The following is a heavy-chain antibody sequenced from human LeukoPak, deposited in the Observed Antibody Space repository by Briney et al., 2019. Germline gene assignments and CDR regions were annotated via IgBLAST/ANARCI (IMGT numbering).Heavy chain of an antibody. CDR2: ITWNSGNI. D-gene: IGHD6-19*01. J-gene: IGHJ4*02. Sequence: GGSLRLSCAASGFTFDDYAMHWVRQAPGKGLEWVSGITWNSGNIGYADSVKGRFTISRDNAKNSLYLQMNSLRPDDTALYYCAKDIQWVGNTPQAFDYWGQGTLVAVSS. V-gene: IGHV3-9*01. CDR1: GFTFDDYA. CDR3: AKDIQWVGNTPQAFDY.